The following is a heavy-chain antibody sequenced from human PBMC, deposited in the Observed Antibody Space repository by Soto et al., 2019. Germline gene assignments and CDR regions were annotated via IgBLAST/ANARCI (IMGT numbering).Heavy chain of an antibody. Sequence: QVQLQQWGAGLLKPSETLSLTCAVYGGSFSGYYWSWIRQPPGKGLEWIGEINHSGSTNYNPSLKSRVTISVDTSKNQFSLKLSSVTAADTAVYYCARVHGDYVNNFDYWGQGTLVTVSS. J-gene: IGHJ4*02. D-gene: IGHD4-17*01. V-gene: IGHV4-34*01. CDR1: GGSFSGYY. CDR3: ARVHGDYVNNFDY. CDR2: INHSGST.